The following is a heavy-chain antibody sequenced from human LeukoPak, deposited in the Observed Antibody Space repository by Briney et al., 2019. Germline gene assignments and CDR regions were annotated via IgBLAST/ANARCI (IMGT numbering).Heavy chain of an antibody. J-gene: IGHJ6*03. D-gene: IGHD3-10*01. CDR2: IRYNGNNQ. CDR3: AKDSAFYYIDV. CDR1: GFTFNNYG. Sequence: GGSLRLSCAASGFTFNNYGMHWVRQAPGKGLEWVAFIRYNGNNQYYADSVKGRFTISRDNSKNTLYLQMNSLKGDDKAVYYCAKDSAFYYIDVWGKGTTVIISS. V-gene: IGHV3-30*02.